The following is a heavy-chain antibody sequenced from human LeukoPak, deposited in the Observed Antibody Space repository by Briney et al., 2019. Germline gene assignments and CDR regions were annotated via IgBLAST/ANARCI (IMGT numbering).Heavy chain of an antibody. CDR2: IYSGGST. CDR1: GFSVSSNY. D-gene: IGHD3-10*01. J-gene: IGHJ6*03. Sequence: GGSLRLSCVASGFSVSSNYMSWVRQAPGKVLEWVSVIYSGGSTYNADSVKGRFTISRDNSKNTLYLQLNSVRAEDTAVYYCARNSYGSGTYYHYYYYYMDVWGKGTTVTISS. V-gene: IGHV3-66*01. CDR3: ARNSYGSGTYYHYYYYYMDV.